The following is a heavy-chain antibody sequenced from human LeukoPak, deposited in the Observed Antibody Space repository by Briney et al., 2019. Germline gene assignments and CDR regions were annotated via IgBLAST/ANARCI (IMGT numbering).Heavy chain of an antibody. V-gene: IGHV3-30*02. CDR2: IRYDGDNK. J-gene: IGHJ4*02. Sequence: PGGSLRLSCAASGFTFSNFGMHWVRQAPGKGLEWVAFIRYDGDNKHYADSVKGRFTISRDNSMYTLYLQMNSLRAEDTAMYYCAKGIAVAFAYYFDYWGQGTLVTVSS. D-gene: IGHD6-19*01. CDR3: AKGIAVAFAYYFDY. CDR1: GFTFSNFG.